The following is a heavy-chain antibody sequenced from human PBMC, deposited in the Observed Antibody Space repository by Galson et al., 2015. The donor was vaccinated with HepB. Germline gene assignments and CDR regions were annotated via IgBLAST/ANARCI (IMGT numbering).Heavy chain of an antibody. Sequence: SVKVSCKASGYTFSNYGISWVRQAPGQGLEWMGWISAYNGNTNYAQKFQGRVTMTTDTSTNIAYMELRSLRSDDTAVYYCARARYNISPPDYWGQGTLVTLSS. CDR1: GYTFSNYG. V-gene: IGHV1-18*01. CDR2: ISAYNGNT. J-gene: IGHJ4*02. CDR3: ARARYNISPPDY. D-gene: IGHD1-14*01.